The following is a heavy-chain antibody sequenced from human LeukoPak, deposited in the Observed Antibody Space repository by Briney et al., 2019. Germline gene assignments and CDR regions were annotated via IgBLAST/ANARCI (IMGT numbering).Heavy chain of an antibody. CDR2: IKQDGSEK. J-gene: IGHJ4*02. V-gene: IGHV3-7*04. D-gene: IGHD3-3*01. CDR1: GFTFSSYA. CDR3: AGGSGWTTNY. Sequence: GGSLRLSCAASGFTFSSYAMSWVRQAPGKGLEWVANIKQDGSEKYYVDSVKGRFTISRDNAKNSLHLQMNSLRVEDTAVYYCAGGSGWTTNYWGQGTLVTVSS.